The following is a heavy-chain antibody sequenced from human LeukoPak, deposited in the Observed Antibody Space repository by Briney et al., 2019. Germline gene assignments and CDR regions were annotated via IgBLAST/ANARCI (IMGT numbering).Heavy chain of an antibody. CDR2: VKSNIDGGTV. CDR3: ATREVTTIDYTDFGLDV. D-gene: IGHD4-11*01. J-gene: IGHJ6*04. V-gene: IGHV3-15*01. CDR1: GFTFSYAW. Sequence: NPGGPLRLSRAASGFTFSYAWMNWVRQVPGKGLEWVGRVKSNIDGGTVDFGAPVNGRFSISRDDSKNTVYLQMNSLKPEDTAVYYCATREVTTIDYTDFGLDVWGKGTTVTVSS.